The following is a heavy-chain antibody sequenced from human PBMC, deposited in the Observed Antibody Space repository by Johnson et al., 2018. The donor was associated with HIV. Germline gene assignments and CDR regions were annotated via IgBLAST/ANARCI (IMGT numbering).Heavy chain of an antibody. V-gene: IGHV3-30*18. D-gene: IGHD2-15*01. CDR3: SKDVLSIGYCSGGGCWEDAFDI. CDR1: GFTFSSYG. Sequence: QVQLVESGGGVVQPGRSLRLSCAASGFTFSSYGMHWVRQAPGTGLEWVAVMSYDGNSKFYADSVKGRFTISRDNSKNTLYLQMNSLRAEDTAVYYCSKDVLSIGYCSGGGCWEDAFDIWGQGTKVTVSS. J-gene: IGHJ3*02. CDR2: MSYDGNSK.